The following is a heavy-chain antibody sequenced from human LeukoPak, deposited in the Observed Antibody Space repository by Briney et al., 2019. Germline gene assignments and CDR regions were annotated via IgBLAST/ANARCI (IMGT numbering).Heavy chain of an antibody. V-gene: IGHV3-48*01. Sequence: PGGSLRLSCAASAFTLSNYSMDWVRQAPGKGLEWISYIGSSSRTIYYAASVKGRFTISRDNAKNSLSVQMTTLRAEDTAVYYCARLFWNGYYPISFDHYYGMDVWGQGTTVTVSS. CDR1: AFTLSNYS. J-gene: IGHJ6*02. D-gene: IGHD3-3*01. CDR3: ARLFWNGYYPISFDHYYGMDV. CDR2: IGSSSRTI.